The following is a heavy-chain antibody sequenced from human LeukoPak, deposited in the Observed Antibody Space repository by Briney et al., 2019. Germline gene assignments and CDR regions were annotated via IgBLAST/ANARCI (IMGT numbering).Heavy chain of an antibody. CDR2: INPNSGGT. J-gene: IGHJ5*02. D-gene: IGHD6-19*01. CDR3: ARDTTSVIAVAGIGLFDP. CDR1: GYTFTGYY. Sequence: GASVKVSCKASGYTFTGYYMHWVRQAPGQGLEWMGWINPNSGGTNYAQKFQGRVTMTRDTSISTAYMELSRLRSDDTAVYYCARDTTSVIAVAGIGLFDPWGQGTLVTVSS. V-gene: IGHV1-2*02.